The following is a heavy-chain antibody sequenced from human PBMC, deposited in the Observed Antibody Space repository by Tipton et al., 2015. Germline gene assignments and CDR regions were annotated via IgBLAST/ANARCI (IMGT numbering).Heavy chain of an antibody. CDR1: GFIFSTYD. D-gene: IGHD5-24*01. V-gene: IGHV3-64D*08. Sequence: SLRLSCAASGFIFSTYDMHWVRQAPGKGLEYVSAIRSDGGGTVYADSVKGRFTISRDNSKNTLYLQMSSLRPDDTAVYYCVKELRVDGYDSWGQGTLVTVSS. CDR3: VKELRVDGYDS. J-gene: IGHJ5*01. CDR2: IRSDGGGT.